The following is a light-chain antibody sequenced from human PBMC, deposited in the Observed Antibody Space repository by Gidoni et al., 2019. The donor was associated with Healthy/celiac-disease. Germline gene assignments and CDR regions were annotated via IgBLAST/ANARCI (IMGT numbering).Light chain of an antibody. V-gene: IGKV1-33*01. CDR1: QDISNY. J-gene: IGKJ2*01. CDR2: DAS. CDR3: KQYDNLLMYT. Sequence: RVTITCQASQDISNYLNWYQQKPGKAPKLLIYDASNLETGVPSRFSGSGSGTDFTFTISSLQPEDIATYYCKQYDNLLMYTFGQGTKLEIK.